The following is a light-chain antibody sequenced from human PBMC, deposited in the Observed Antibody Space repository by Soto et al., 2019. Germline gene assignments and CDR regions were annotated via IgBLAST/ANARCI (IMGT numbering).Light chain of an antibody. CDR2: DAS. Sequence: DIQMTQSPSTLSASVGDRVTITCRASQSIRSWLAWYQQKPGKAAKLLIYDASSLESGVPSRFSGSGSGTEFTLTISSLQPDDFATYYCQQYNSYTWTFGQGTKVEIK. CDR3: QQYNSYTWT. J-gene: IGKJ1*01. V-gene: IGKV1-5*01. CDR1: QSIRSW.